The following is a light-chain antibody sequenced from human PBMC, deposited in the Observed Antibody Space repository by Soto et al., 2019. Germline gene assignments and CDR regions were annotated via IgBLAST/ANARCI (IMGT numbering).Light chain of an antibody. CDR1: SSDVGAYNY. CDR3: SSFTSRSTFNYV. V-gene: IGLV2-14*01. Sequence: SALTQPASVSGSPGQSITISCTGTSSDVGAYNYVSWYQQYPGTAPKVMIYEVSSRPSGVSHRFSGSKSGNTASLTISGLQPEDEADYYCSSFTSRSTFNYVFGTGTKLTVL. J-gene: IGLJ1*01. CDR2: EVS.